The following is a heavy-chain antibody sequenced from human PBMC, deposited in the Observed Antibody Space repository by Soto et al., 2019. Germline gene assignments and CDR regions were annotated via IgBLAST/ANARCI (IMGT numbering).Heavy chain of an antibody. Sequence: PGGSLRLSCAASGFTFSSYWMSWVRQAPGKGLEWVANIKQDGSEKYYVDSVKGRFTISRDNAKNSLYLQMNSLRAEDTAVYYCARGRAAVAYYYYYGMDVWGQGTTVTVSS. J-gene: IGHJ6*02. V-gene: IGHV3-7*01. CDR1: GFTFSSYW. CDR3: ARGRAAVAYYYYYGMDV. CDR2: IKQDGSEK. D-gene: IGHD6-19*01.